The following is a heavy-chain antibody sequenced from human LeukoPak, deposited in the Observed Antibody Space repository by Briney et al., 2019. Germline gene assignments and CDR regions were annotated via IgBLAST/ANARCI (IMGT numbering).Heavy chain of an antibody. J-gene: IGHJ6*02. V-gene: IGHV4-59*01. CDR3: TRGHGVLLWFGDGGNYGMDV. Sequence: SETLSLTCTVSGGSISTYYWSWIRQPPGKGLEWIGYIYYSGSTDYNPSLKSRVTISVDTSKNQFSLKLRSVTAADTAVYHCTRGHGVLLWFGDGGNYGMDVWGQGTTVTVSS. CDR2: IYYSGST. CDR1: GGSISTYY. D-gene: IGHD3-10*01.